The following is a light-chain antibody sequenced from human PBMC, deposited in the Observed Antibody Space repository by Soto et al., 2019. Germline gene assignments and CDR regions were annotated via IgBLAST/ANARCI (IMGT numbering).Light chain of an antibody. Sequence: QSVLTQPPSASGTPGQRVTISCSGSSSNIGSNTVNWYQQLPGTAPKLLIYSNNQRPSGVPDRFSGSKSGTSASLAISGLQSEDEADYYCAAWDDSLPVFGGGTKGPS. CDR3: AAWDDSLPV. V-gene: IGLV1-44*01. CDR2: SNN. CDR1: SSNIGSNT. J-gene: IGLJ2*01.